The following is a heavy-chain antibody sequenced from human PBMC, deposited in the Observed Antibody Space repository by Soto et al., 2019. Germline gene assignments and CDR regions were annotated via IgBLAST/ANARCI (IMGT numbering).Heavy chain of an antibody. CDR3: AGLYPYESSGYHLNY. Sequence: SETLSLTCTVAGGFISSYYWTWIRQPPGKGLEWIGHIYYSGSTKYNPSLESRVIISVDMSTNQVSLKVRSVSAADTAVYYCAGLYPYESSGYHLNYWGQGTQVTVSS. CDR1: GGFISSYY. J-gene: IGHJ4*02. V-gene: IGHV4-59*12. CDR2: IYYSGST. D-gene: IGHD3-22*01.